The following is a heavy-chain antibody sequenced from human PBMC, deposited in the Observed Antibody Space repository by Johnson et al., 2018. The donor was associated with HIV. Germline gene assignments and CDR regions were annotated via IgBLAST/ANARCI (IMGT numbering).Heavy chain of an antibody. CDR3: AKGWTTVTTRLDAFDI. Sequence: QVQLVESGGGVVQPGGSLRLSCATSVFMFSNYGMHWVRQAPGKGLEWVAFIRYDGSNKYYADSVKGRVTISRDNSKNTLYLQMNSLRAEDTAVYYCAKGWTTVTTRLDAFDIWGQGTMVTVSS. CDR2: IRYDGSNK. V-gene: IGHV3-30*02. CDR1: VFMFSNYG. D-gene: IGHD4-11*01. J-gene: IGHJ3*02.